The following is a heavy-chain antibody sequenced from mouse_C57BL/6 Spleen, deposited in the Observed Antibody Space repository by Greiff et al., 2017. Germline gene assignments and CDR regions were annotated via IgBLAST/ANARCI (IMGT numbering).Heavy chain of an antibody. Sequence: QVQLQQSGAELVRPGSSVKLSCKASGYTFTRYWMDWVKQRPIQGLEWIGNIDPSDSATHYNQKFKDKATFTVDKSSITAYMQLSSLTSEDSAVYYCARYYYEGPDYWGQGTSVTVSS. CDR3: ARYYYEGPDY. D-gene: IGHD1-1*01. CDR2: IDPSDSAT. CDR1: GYTFTRYW. J-gene: IGHJ4*01. V-gene: IGHV1-52*01.